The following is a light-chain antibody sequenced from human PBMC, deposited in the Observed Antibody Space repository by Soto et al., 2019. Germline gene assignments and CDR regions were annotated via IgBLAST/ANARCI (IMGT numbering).Light chain of an antibody. J-gene: IGKJ4*01. CDR2: ASS. Sequence: DIQMTQSPSSVSASVGDRVTITCRASQGIDNKLAWYQQKPGKAPNLLIYASSSLRSGVPSRFSGRGAGRDFTLTISSLXPEDFATYYCQQANSFPLTFGGGTKVEIK. CDR1: QGIDNK. V-gene: IGKV1-12*01. CDR3: QQANSFPLT.